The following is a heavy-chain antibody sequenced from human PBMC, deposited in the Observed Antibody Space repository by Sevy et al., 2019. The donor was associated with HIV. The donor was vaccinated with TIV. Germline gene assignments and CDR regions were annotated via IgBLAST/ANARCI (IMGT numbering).Heavy chain of an antibody. J-gene: IGHJ6*02. CDR3: ARGGDYCSGGSCYSKYYYGMDV. D-gene: IGHD2-15*01. Sequence: ASVKVSCKASGYTFTSYDINWVRQATGQGLEWMGWLNPNNGDTGYAQKFRGGVTMTRNTSLTTAYMELSSLGSEDTAVYYCARGGDYCSGGSCYSKYYYGMDVWGQGTTVTVSS. V-gene: IGHV1-8*01. CDR2: LNPNNGDT. CDR1: GYTFTSYD.